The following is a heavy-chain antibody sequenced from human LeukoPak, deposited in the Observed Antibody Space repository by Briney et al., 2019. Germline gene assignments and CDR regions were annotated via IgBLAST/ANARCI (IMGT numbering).Heavy chain of an antibody. Sequence: ASVKVSCKASGYTFTSYAMHWVRQAPGQRLESMGWINAGNGNTEYSQNFQGRVTITRDTSASTAYMEPSSLRSEDTAVYYCARGKFGESLYWFDPWGQGTLVTVSS. D-gene: IGHD3-10*01. J-gene: IGHJ5*02. CDR3: ARGKFGESLYWFDP. CDR2: INAGNGNT. CDR1: GYTFTSYA. V-gene: IGHV1-3*01.